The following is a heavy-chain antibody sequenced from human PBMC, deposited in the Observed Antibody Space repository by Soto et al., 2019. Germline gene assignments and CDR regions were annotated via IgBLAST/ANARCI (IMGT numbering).Heavy chain of an antibody. V-gene: IGHV4-34*01. CDR2: INHSGST. J-gene: IGHJ4*02. CDR3: VRAHDYGASLTFDY. CDR1: GGSFSGYY. Sequence: QVQLQQWGAGLLKPSETLSLTCAVYGGSFSGYYWSWIRQPPGKGLEWIGEINHSGSTNYNPSLNSRVTISVDTSKNQVSLNLSSVTAADTAEYYCVRAHDYGASLTFDYWGQGTLATVSS. D-gene: IGHD4-17*01.